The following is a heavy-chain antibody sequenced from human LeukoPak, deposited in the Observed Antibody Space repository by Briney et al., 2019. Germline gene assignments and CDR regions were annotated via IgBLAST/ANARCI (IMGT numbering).Heavy chain of an antibody. CDR1: GGTFSSYA. D-gene: IGHD4-17*01. CDR3: ARVPHDYGDYRRWFDP. V-gene: IGHV1-69*13. CDR2: IIPIFGTA. Sequence: SVKVSCKASGGTFSSYAISWVRQAPGQGLEWMGGIIPIFGTANYAQKFQGRVTITADESTSTAYMELSSLGSEDTAVYYCARVPHDYGDYRRWFDPWGQGTLVTVSS. J-gene: IGHJ5*02.